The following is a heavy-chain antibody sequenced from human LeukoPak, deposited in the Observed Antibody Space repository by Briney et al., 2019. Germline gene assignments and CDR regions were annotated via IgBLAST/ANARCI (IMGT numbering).Heavy chain of an antibody. CDR1: GGTFSSYA. Sequence: ASVKVSCKASGGTFSSYAISWVRQAPGQGLEWMGGIIPIFGTANYAQKFQGRVTITADESTSTAYMELSSLRSEDTAVYYCARVGNSSSWYEGWFDPWGQGTLVTVSS. J-gene: IGHJ5*02. D-gene: IGHD6-13*01. CDR3: ARVGNSSSWYEGWFDP. CDR2: IIPIFGTA. V-gene: IGHV1-69*13.